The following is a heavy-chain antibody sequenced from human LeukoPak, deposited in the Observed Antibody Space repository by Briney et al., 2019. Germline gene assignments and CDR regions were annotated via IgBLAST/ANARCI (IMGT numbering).Heavy chain of an antibody. CDR3: ARGHDYCGGDCYRAFDI. CDR2: INHSGST. CDR1: GGSFSGYY. Sequence: SETLSLTCAVYGGSFSGYYWSWIRQPPGKGLEWIGEINHSGSTNYNPSLKSRVTISVDTSKNQFSLKLSSVTAADTAVYYCARGHDYCGGDCYRAFDIWGQGTMVTVSS. J-gene: IGHJ3*02. D-gene: IGHD2-21*02. V-gene: IGHV4-34*01.